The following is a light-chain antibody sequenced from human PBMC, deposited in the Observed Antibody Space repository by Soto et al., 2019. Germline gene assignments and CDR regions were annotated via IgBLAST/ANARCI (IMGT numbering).Light chain of an antibody. V-gene: IGKV1-27*01. CDR3: QEYNSDPFT. Sequence: DIQMTQSPSSLSASVGDRVTITCRASQGISNYLAWYQQKPGRVPKVLIYAGSTLQTGVPSRFSGSGSGTEFTLTISSLQPEDVATYYCQEYNSDPFTFGPGTKVDIK. J-gene: IGKJ3*01. CDR1: QGISNY. CDR2: AGS.